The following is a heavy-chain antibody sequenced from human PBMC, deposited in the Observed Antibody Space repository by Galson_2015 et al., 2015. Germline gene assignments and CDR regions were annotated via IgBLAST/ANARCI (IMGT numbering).Heavy chain of an antibody. J-gene: IGHJ6*02. D-gene: IGHD1/OR15-1a*01. CDR2: ISYDGSNK. Sequence: SLRLSCAASGFTFSSYGTHWVRQAPGKGLEWVAVISYDGSNKYYADSVKGRFTISRDNSKNTLYLQMNSLRAEDTAVYYCAKSRIYEQHYYYGMDVWGQGTTVTVSS. V-gene: IGHV3-30*18. CDR1: GFTFSSYG. CDR3: AKSRIYEQHYYYGMDV.